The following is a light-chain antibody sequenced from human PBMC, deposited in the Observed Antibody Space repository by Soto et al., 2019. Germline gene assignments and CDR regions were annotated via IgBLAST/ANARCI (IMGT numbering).Light chain of an antibody. CDR3: QPYNNWPLT. V-gene: IGKV1-5*03. CDR2: QAS. CDR1: QSIDTW. J-gene: IGKJ4*01. Sequence: DIQMTQSPSTLSASVGDRVTITCRASQSIDTWLAWYQQKPGKAPQVLINQASTLESGVPSRFSGSGSGTEFTLTITSLQRDDFAIYYCQPYNNWPLTFGGGTKV.